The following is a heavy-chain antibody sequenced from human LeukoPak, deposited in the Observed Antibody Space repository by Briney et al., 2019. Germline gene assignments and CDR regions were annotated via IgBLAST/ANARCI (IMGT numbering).Heavy chain of an antibody. V-gene: IGHV4-61*02. J-gene: IGHJ4*02. CDR1: GGSLSSGSYY. Sequence: SETLSLTCTVSGGSLSSGSYYWSWIRQPAGKGLEWIGRIYTSGSTNYNPSLKSRVTISVDTSNNQFSLKLSAVTAADTAVYYCARGSGDLHPPDYWGQGTLVTVSS. D-gene: IGHD6-19*01. CDR3: ARGSGDLHPPDY. CDR2: IYTSGST.